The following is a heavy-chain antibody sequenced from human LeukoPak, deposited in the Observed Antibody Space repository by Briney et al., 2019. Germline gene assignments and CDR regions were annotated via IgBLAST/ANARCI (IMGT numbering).Heavy chain of an antibody. V-gene: IGHV3-23*01. CDR1: GFTFSDYY. CDR3: AASKGYMDV. Sequence: GGSLRLSCAASGFTFSDYYMTWIRQAPGKGLEWVSAIGGSGTNTYYADSVKGRFTISRDNSKNALYLQMNSLRAEDTAIYYCAASKGYMDVWGKGTTVTISS. J-gene: IGHJ6*03. CDR2: IGGSGTNT.